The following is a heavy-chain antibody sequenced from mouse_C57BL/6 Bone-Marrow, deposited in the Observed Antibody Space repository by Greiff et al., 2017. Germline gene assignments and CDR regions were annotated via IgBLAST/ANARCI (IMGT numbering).Heavy chain of an antibody. CDR2: IYPRDGST. Sequence: QVHVKQSGPELVKPGASVKLSCKASGYTFTSYDINWVKQRPGQGLEWIGWIYPRDGSTKYNAKFKGKATLTVDTSSSTAYMERHSLTSEDSAVYFCARYYYGSSPRWYFDVWGTGTTVTVSS. J-gene: IGHJ1*03. CDR3: ARYYYGSSPRWYFDV. D-gene: IGHD1-1*01. CDR1: GYTFTSYD. V-gene: IGHV1-85*01.